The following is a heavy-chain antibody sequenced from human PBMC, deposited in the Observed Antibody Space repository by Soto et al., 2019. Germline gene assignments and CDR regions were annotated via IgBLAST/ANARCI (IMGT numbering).Heavy chain of an antibody. CDR1: GYTFTSYG. Sequence: QVQLVQSGAEVKKPGASVKVSCKASGYTFTSYGISWVRQAPGQGLEWMGWISAYNGNTNYAQKLQGRVTMTTDTSTSTAYRELRSLRSDDTAVYYCARVRKDIVVVPAADRFDYWGQGTLVTVSS. J-gene: IGHJ4*02. CDR2: ISAYNGNT. V-gene: IGHV1-18*01. CDR3: ARVRKDIVVVPAADRFDY. D-gene: IGHD2-2*01.